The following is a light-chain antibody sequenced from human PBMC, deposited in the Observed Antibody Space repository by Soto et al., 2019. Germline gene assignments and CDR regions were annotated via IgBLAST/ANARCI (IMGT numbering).Light chain of an antibody. Sequence: QSALTQPASVSGSPGQSITISCTGTSSDVGTYEYVSWYQHHPGKAPKLMIYDVSNRPSRVSDRFSGSKSGNTASLTISGVQAEDEADYYCSSYASNGDVLFGGGTKLTVL. CDR1: SSDVGTYEY. CDR2: DVS. CDR3: SSYASNGDVL. J-gene: IGLJ2*01. V-gene: IGLV2-14*03.